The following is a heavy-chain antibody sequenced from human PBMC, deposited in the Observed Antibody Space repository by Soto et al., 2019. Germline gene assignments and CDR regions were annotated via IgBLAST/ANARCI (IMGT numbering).Heavy chain of an antibody. Sequence: QMQLVESGGGVVQPGRSLRLSCAASGFTFSSYGMHWVRQAPGKGLEWVAVIWYDGSNKYYADSVKGRFTISRDNSKNTLYLQMNSLRAEDTAVYYCARDRGGSYSRANDAFDIWGQGTMVTVSS. CDR2: IWYDGSNK. CDR1: GFTFSSYG. V-gene: IGHV3-33*01. CDR3: ARDRGGSYSRANDAFDI. D-gene: IGHD1-26*01. J-gene: IGHJ3*02.